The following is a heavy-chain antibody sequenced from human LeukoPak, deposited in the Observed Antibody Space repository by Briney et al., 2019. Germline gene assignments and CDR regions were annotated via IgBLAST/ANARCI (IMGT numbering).Heavy chain of an antibody. Sequence: SVKVSCKASGFTFTSSAVQWVRQARGQRLEWIGWIVVGSGNTNYAQKFQERVTITRDMSTSTAYMELSSLRSEDAAVYDCAANPAVFVRGHFDYWGQGTLVTVSS. CDR1: GFTFTSSA. D-gene: IGHD3-10*02. CDR3: AANPAVFVRGHFDY. CDR2: IVVGSGNT. V-gene: IGHV1-58*01. J-gene: IGHJ4*02.